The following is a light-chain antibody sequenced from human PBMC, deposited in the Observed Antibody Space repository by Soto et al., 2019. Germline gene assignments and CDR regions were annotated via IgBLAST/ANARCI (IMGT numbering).Light chain of an antibody. V-gene: IGLV2-14*03. CDR1: SSDVGGYDY. CDR2: DVS. J-gene: IGLJ2*01. Sequence: QSALTQPASVSGSPGQSITISCTGTSSDVGGYDYVSWYQHHPGKAPKLMIYDVSNRPSGVSNRFSGSKCGNTASLTISGLQAEDEADYYCSSYTSSNTGVFGGGTQLTVL. CDR3: SSYTSSNTGV.